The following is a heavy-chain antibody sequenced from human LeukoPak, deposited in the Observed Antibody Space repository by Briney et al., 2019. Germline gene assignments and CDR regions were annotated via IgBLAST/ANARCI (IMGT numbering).Heavy chain of an antibody. V-gene: IGHV3-23*01. D-gene: IGHD6-13*01. Sequence: PGGSLRLSCAASGFTFGSHAMSWVRQAPGKGLEWVSAITSGSGSNVYYTDSLKGRITISRDNSKNTLYLQMNSLRAEDTAVYYCARHGSWSFDYWGQGTLVTVSA. CDR3: ARHGSWSFDY. CDR1: GFTFGSHA. J-gene: IGHJ4*02. CDR2: ITSGSGSNV.